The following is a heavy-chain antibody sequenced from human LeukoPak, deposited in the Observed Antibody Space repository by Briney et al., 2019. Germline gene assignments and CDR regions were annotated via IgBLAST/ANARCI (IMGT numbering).Heavy chain of an antibody. CDR3: ARGLGGYTGYWYFDL. D-gene: IGHD2-15*01. CDR1: GGSISSYY. J-gene: IGHJ2*01. V-gene: IGHV4-59*01. Sequence: SETLSLTCTVSGGSISSYYWSWIRQPPGKGLEWIGYIYHSGSTNYNPSLKSRVTISVDTSKNQFSLKLSSVTAADTAVYYCARGLGGYTGYWYFDLWGRGTLVTVSS. CDR2: IYHSGST.